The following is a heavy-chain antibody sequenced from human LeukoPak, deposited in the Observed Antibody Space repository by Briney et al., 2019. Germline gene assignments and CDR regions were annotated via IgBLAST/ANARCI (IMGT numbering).Heavy chain of an antibody. CDR1: GFTFRNYG. V-gene: IGHV3-23*01. CDR3: AKHSYDSSGYCSIDY. Sequence: GRSRRLSCAASGFTFRNYGMHWVRQAPGKGLEWVSAIIGSVHSTYYADSVKGRFTISRDNSKNTLYLQMNSLRAEDTAVYYCAKHSYDSSGYCSIDYWGQGTLVTVFS. J-gene: IGHJ4*02. D-gene: IGHD3-22*01. CDR2: IIGSVHST.